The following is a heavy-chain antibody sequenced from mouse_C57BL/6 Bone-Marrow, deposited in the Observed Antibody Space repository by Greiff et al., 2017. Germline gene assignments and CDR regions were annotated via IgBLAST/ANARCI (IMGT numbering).Heavy chain of an antibody. J-gene: IGHJ2*01. V-gene: IGHV1-55*01. CDR1: GYTFTSYW. D-gene: IGHD1-2*01. CDR2: IYPGSGST. Sequence: VQLQQSGAELVKPGASVKLSCKASGYTFTSYWMHWVKQRPGQGLEWIGDIYPGSGSTNYNEKFKSKATLTVDTSSSTAYMQLSSLTSEDSAVYYCARFITTGFFDYWGQGTTLTVSS. CDR3: ARFITTGFFDY.